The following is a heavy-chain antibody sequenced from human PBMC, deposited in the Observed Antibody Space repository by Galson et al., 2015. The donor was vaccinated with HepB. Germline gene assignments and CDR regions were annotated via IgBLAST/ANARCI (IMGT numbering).Heavy chain of an antibody. D-gene: IGHD3-16*02. V-gene: IGHV7-4-1*02. CDR3: ARVWGDMITFGGVIVLDY. CDR1: GYTFTSYA. CDR2: INTNTGNP. J-gene: IGHJ4*02. Sequence: SVKVSCKASGYTFTSYAMNWVRQAPGQGLEWMGWINTNTGNPTYAQGFTGRFVFSLDTSVSTAYLQISSLKAEDTAVYYCARVWGDMITFGGVIVLDYWGQGTLVTVSS.